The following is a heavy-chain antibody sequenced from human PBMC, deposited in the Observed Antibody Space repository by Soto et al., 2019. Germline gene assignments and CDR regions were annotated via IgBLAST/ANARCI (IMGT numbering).Heavy chain of an antibody. CDR1: GFTFSEFG. Sequence: QVHLVQSGGGVVQPGRSLRLSCAASGFTFSEFGMHWVRQAPGKGLEWVAVISTTGGVIYAADSVKGGFAISRDNSKNTLYLQMNSLRTEDTAMYYCAKETHSNGYGTYFDYWGPGILVTVSS. V-gene: IGHV3-30*18. CDR3: AKETHSNGYGTYFDY. J-gene: IGHJ4*02. CDR2: ISTTGGVI. D-gene: IGHD3-22*01.